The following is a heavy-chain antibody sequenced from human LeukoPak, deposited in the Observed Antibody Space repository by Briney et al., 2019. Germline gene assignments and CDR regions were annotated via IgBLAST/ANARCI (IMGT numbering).Heavy chain of an antibody. J-gene: IGHJ4*02. CDR2: IYHSGIT. CDR3: ARARAYSSSWYYSDY. CDR1: GGSISSGDYY. V-gene: IGHV4-30-4*08. D-gene: IGHD6-13*01. Sequence: SQTLSLTCTVSGGSISSGDYYWSWIRQPPGKGLEWIGHIYHSGITYYNPSLKSRVTFLVDTSKNQFSLKVNSVTAADTAVYHCARARAYSSSWYYSDYWGQGTLVTVSS.